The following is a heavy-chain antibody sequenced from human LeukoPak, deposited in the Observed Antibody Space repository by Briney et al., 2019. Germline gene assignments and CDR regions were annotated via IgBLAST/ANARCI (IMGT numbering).Heavy chain of an antibody. V-gene: IGHV1-18*04. CDR2: ISAYNGNT. Sequence: ASVKVSCKASGYTFTSYGISWVRQAPGQGLEWMGWISAYNGNTNYAQKLQGRVTMTTDTSTSTAYMELRSLRSDDTAVYYCARESVLWFGESWVYYFDYWGQGTLVTVSS. CDR1: GYTFTSYG. CDR3: ARESVLWFGESWVYYFDY. J-gene: IGHJ4*02. D-gene: IGHD3-10*01.